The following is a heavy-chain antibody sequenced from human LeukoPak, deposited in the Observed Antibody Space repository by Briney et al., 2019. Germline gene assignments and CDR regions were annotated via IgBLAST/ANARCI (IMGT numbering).Heavy chain of an antibody. CDR1: GYTFTSYG. Sequence: ASVKVSCKASGYTFTSYGISWVRQAPGQGLEWMGWISAYNGNTNYAQKFQGRVTITTDESTSTAYMELSSLRSEDTAVYYCYSNYPFDYWGQGTLVTVSS. CDR2: ISAYNGNT. J-gene: IGHJ4*02. V-gene: IGHV1-18*01. CDR3: YSNYPFDY. D-gene: IGHD4-11*01.